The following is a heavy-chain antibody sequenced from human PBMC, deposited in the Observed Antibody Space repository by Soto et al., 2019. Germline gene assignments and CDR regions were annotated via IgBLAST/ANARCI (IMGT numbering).Heavy chain of an antibody. Sequence: SETLSLTCAVYGGSFSGYYWSWIRQPPGKGLEWIGEINHSGSTNYNPSLKSRVTISVDTSKNQFSLKLSSVTAADTAVYYCARAIRASVRGELSPRSGRPYYYYGMDVWGQGTTVPV. CDR3: ARAIRASVRGELSPRSGRPYYYYGMDV. D-gene: IGHD3-16*02. CDR2: INHSGST. CDR1: GGSFSGYY. V-gene: IGHV4-34*01. J-gene: IGHJ6*02.